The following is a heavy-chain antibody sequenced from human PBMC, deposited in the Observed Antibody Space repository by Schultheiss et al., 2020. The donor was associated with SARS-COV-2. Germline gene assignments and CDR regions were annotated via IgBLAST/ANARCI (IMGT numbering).Heavy chain of an antibody. Sequence: SETLSLTCTVSGGSISSYYWSWIRQSAGKGLEWIGRMYTSGNTNYNPSLKSRVTISVDTSKNQFSLKLSSVTAADTAVYYCAREPYCGGDCYSGWFDPWGQGTLVTVSS. V-gene: IGHV4-4*07. CDR2: MYTSGNT. CDR3: AREPYCGGDCYSGWFDP. CDR1: GGSISSYY. D-gene: IGHD2-21*02. J-gene: IGHJ5*02.